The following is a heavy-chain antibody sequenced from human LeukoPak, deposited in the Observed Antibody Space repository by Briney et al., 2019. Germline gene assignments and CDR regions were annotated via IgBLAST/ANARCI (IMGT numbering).Heavy chain of an antibody. D-gene: IGHD6-19*01. V-gene: IGHV1-8*03. CDR2: MNPNSGNT. J-gene: IGHJ5*02. Sequence: GASVKVSCKASGYTFTSYDINWVRQATGQGLEWMGWMNPNSGNTGYAQKFQGRVTITRNTSISTAYMELSSLRSEDTAVYYCAGVPLAGLNWFDPWGQGTLVTVSS. CDR1: GYTFTSYD. CDR3: AGVPLAGLNWFDP.